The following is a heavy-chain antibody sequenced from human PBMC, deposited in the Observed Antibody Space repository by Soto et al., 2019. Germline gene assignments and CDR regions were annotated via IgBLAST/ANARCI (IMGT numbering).Heavy chain of an antibody. Sequence: TSETLSLTCAVSGGSISSGGYSWSWIRQPPGKGLEWIGYIYHSGSTYYNPSLKSRVTISVDRSKNQFSLKLSSVTAADTAVYYCARGGYDFWSGYWYNWFDPWGQGTLVPVSS. D-gene: IGHD3-3*01. CDR3: ARGGYDFWSGYWYNWFDP. V-gene: IGHV4-30-2*01. CDR1: GGSISSGGYS. CDR2: IYHSGST. J-gene: IGHJ5*02.